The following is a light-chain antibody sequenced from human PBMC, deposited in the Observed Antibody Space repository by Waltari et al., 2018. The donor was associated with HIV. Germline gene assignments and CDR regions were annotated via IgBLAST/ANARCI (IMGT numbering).Light chain of an antibody. Sequence: IQMTPSPSSLSASVGDRGTITCRASRGIRNDLGWYQKKPGTPPRRLIYSASTLQSGVSSRFSGSGSGTEFTLTISSLQPEDSATYYCLQHYDYPRSFGQGTKLGI. CDR2: SAS. CDR1: RGIRND. V-gene: IGKV1-17*01. CDR3: LQHYDYPRS. J-gene: IGKJ2*01.